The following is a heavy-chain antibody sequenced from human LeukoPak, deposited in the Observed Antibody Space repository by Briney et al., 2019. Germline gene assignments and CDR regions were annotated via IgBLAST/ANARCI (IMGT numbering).Heavy chain of an antibody. V-gene: IGHV1-46*01. Sequence: GASVKVSCKASGYTFTSYYIHWVRQAPGQGLEWMGIINPSADSTNYAQKFQGRVTITRNTSISTAYMELSSLRSEDTAVYYCARGGDWRRDHGGAPDYWGQGTLVTVSS. J-gene: IGHJ4*02. CDR2: INPSADST. CDR1: GYTFTSYY. CDR3: ARGGDWRRDHGGAPDY. D-gene: IGHD1-26*01.